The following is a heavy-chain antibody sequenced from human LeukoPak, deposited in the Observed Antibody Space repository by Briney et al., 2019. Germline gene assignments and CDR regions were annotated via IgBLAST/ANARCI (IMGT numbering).Heavy chain of an antibody. Sequence: ASVKVSCKVSGYTLTELSMHWVRQAPGKGLEWMGGFDPEDGETIYAQKFQGRVTMTEDTSTDTAYMELSSLRSEDTAVYYCASGGYYDSSGYYLFDYWGQGTLVTVSS. CDR2: FDPEDGET. CDR3: ASGGYYDSSGYYLFDY. J-gene: IGHJ4*02. V-gene: IGHV1-24*01. D-gene: IGHD3-22*01. CDR1: GYTLTELS.